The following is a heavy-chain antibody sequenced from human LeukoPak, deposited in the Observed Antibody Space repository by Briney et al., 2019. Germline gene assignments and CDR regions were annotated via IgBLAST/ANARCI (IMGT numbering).Heavy chain of an antibody. V-gene: IGHV3-11*06. D-gene: IGHD3-22*01. Sequence: GGSLRLSCAASGFTFSDYYMSWIRQAPGKGLEWISYISSSSNYKNYADSVQGRFTISRDNAKSSLYLQMNSLRAVDTAVYYCARHGLYDSTDYWTFQHWGQGTLVTVSS. CDR1: GFTFSDYY. J-gene: IGHJ1*01. CDR3: ARHGLYDSTDYWTFQH. CDR2: ISSSSNYK.